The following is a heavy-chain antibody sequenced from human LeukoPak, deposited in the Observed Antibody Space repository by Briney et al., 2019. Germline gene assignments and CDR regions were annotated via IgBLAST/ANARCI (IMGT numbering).Heavy chain of an antibody. CDR1: GGSFSGYY. J-gene: IGHJ4*02. CDR3: ARVTVYYYDSSGYAY. D-gene: IGHD3-22*01. V-gene: IGHV4-34*01. CDR2: INHSGST. Sequence: SETLSLTCAVYGGSFSGYYWSWIRQPPGKGLEWIGEINHSGSTNYNPSLKSRVTISVDTSKNQFSLKLSSVTAADTAVYYCARVTVYYYDSSGYAYWGQGTLVTVSS.